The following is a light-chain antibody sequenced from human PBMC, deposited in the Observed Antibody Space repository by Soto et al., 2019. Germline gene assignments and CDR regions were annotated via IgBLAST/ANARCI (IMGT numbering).Light chain of an antibody. V-gene: IGKV3D-15*01. CDR1: QNVATN. J-gene: IGKJ4*01. CDR3: KKYYRGGLS. CDR2: GSS. Sequence: VMTQSPANLSVSPGEGVTLSCRASQNVATNLAWYQLKPGQAPGLLVYGSSTRATGIPATFSGSGSGTQFSLPFSSLQSEASAVYYCKKYYRGGLSLGGGTKVDIK.